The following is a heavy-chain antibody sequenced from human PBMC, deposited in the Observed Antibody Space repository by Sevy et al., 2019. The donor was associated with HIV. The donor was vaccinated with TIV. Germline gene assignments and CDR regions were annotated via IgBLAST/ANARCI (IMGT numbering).Heavy chain of an antibody. D-gene: IGHD3-3*01. CDR1: GYTFSDYY. V-gene: IGHV1-2*07. Sequence: ASVKVSCKAYGYTFSDYYMHWVRQAPGQGLEWMGWINPNRGGTNYAHKFQGRVTMTRDTSISTAYMEPSSLRSDDTAIYYCARGMSAYLHANGMDVWGQGTTVTVSS. J-gene: IGHJ6*02. CDR2: INPNRGGT. CDR3: ARGMSAYLHANGMDV.